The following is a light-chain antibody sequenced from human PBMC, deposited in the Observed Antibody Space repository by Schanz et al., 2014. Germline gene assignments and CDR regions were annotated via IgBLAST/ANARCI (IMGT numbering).Light chain of an antibody. CDR1: QSVSSN. CDR3: QQHPPIT. V-gene: IGKV3-20*01. J-gene: IGKJ5*01. CDR2: ATS. Sequence: EIVLTQSPGTLSLSPGERATLSCRASQSVSSNLAWYQQKPGQAPRLLMFATSRRATGIPDRFSGSGSGTDFTLTISGLEPEDFAVYYCQQHPPITFGQGTRLDIK.